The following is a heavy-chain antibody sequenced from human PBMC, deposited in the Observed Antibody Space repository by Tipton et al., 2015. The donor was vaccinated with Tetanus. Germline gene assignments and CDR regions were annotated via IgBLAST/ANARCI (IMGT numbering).Heavy chain of an antibody. CDR2: AYYSGST. Sequence: TLSLTCTVSGGSITYFYWGWIRQPPGKDLEWIGHAYYSGSTNYNPSLKSRVSISVDTSNDQFSLRLTSVTAADTAIYYCARFSYDSGGFYSYFDYWGRGTLVTVSS. CDR1: GGSITYFY. J-gene: IGHJ4*02. CDR3: ARFSYDSGGFYSYFDY. V-gene: IGHV4-59*07. D-gene: IGHD3-22*01.